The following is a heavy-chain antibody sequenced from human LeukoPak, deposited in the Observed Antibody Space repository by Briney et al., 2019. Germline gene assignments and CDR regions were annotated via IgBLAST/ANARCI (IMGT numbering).Heavy chain of an antibody. CDR1: GFTFSSYA. D-gene: IGHD3-10*01. J-gene: IGHJ4*02. CDR2: ISGSGGST. Sequence: GGSLRLSCAASGFTFSSYAMSWVRQAPGKGLEWVSAISGSGGSTYYADSVKGRFTISRDNSKNTLYLQMNSLRAEDTAVYYCARESILYGSGSYYFDYWGQGALVTVSS. V-gene: IGHV3-23*01. CDR3: ARESILYGSGSYYFDY.